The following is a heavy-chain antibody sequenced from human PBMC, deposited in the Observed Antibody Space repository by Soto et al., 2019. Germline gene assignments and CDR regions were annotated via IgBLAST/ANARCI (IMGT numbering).Heavy chain of an antibody. J-gene: IGHJ6*02. CDR3: ARGVPAAETYYYYYGMDV. D-gene: IGHD2-2*01. CDR2: INPNSGGT. CDR1: GYTFTGYY. V-gene: IGHV1-2*04. Sequence: ASVKVSCKASGYTFTGYYMHWVRQAPGQGLEWMGWINPNSGGTNYAQKFQGWVTMTRDTSISTAYMELSRLRSDDTAVYYCARGVPAAETYYYYYGMDVWGQGTTVTVSS.